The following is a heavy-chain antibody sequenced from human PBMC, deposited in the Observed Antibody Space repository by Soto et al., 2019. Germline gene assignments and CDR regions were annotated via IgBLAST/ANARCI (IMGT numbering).Heavy chain of an antibody. CDR2: ISSSSSYI. Sequence: PGGSPRLSCAASGFTFSSYSMNWVRQAPGKGLEWVSSISSSSSYIYYADSVKGRFTISRDNAKNSLYLQMNSLRAEDTAVYYCASWGLELRQDAFDIWGQGTMVTVSS. V-gene: IGHV3-21*01. CDR3: ASWGLELRQDAFDI. J-gene: IGHJ3*02. D-gene: IGHD1-7*01. CDR1: GFTFSSYS.